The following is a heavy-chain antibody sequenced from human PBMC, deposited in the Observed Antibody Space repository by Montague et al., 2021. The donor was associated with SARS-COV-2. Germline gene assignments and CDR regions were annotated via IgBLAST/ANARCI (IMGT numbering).Heavy chain of an antibody. CDR3: ARELTYYGMDV. CDR2: ISYDGSNK. Sequence: SLRLSCAASGFTFSSYAMHWVRQAPGKGLEWVAVISYDGSNKYYADSVKGRFTISRDNSKNTLYLQMNSLRAEDTAVYYCARELTYYGMDVWGQRTTVTVSS. V-gene: IGHV3-30-3*01. J-gene: IGHJ6*02. D-gene: IGHD2-21*02. CDR1: GFTFSSYA.